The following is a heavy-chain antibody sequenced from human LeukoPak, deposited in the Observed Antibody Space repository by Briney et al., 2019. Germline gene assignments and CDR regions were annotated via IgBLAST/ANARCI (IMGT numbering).Heavy chain of an antibody. CDR3: AKDLGWELPAEAY. CDR2: IYGSGVSI. Sequence: GGSLRLSCVASGVTFEKYVMNWVRQAPGKGQEWLATIYGSGVSISYADSVKGRFTISRDNSNNTLYLQMNSLRVEDTAMYFCAKDLGWELPAEAYWGQGILVTVSS. CDR1: GVTFEKYV. D-gene: IGHD1-26*01. V-gene: IGHV3-23*01. J-gene: IGHJ4*02.